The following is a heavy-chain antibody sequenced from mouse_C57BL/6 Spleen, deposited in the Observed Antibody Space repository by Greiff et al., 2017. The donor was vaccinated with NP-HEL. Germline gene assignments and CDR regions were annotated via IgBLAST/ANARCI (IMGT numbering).Heavy chain of an antibody. Sequence: EVQLVESGGGLVKPGGSLKLSCAASGFTFSDYGMHWVRQAPEKGLEWVAYISSGSSTIYYADTVKGRFTISRDNAKNTLFLQMTSLRSEDTAMYYCARETRLLRYFDVWGTGTTVTVSS. V-gene: IGHV5-17*01. J-gene: IGHJ1*03. CDR3: ARETRLLRYFDV. CDR1: GFTFSDYG. CDR2: ISSGSSTI. D-gene: IGHD2-3*01.